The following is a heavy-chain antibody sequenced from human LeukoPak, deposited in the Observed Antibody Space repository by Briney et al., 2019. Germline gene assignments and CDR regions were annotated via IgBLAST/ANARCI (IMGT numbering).Heavy chain of an antibody. Sequence: PSETLSLTCTVSGGSISSYYWSWIRQPPGKGLEWIGYIYYSGSTNYNPSLKSRVTISVDTSKNQFSLKLSSVTAADTAVYYCARDRTYYYDSSGGYYYYGMDVWGQGTTVTVSS. J-gene: IGHJ6*02. CDR3: ARDRTYYYDSSGGYYYYGMDV. D-gene: IGHD3-22*01. V-gene: IGHV4-59*01. CDR2: IYYSGST. CDR1: GGSISSYY.